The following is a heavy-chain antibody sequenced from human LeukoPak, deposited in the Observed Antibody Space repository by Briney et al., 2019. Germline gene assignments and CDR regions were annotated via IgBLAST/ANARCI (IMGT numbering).Heavy chain of an antibody. V-gene: IGHV4-34*01. D-gene: IGHD2-2*01. Sequence: KPSETLSLTCAVYGGSFSGYYWSWLRQPPGKGLEWIGEINHSGSTNYNPSLKSRVTISVDTSKNQFSLKLSSVTAADTAVYYCASCVVVPAAMRVGSYYYYYMDVWGKGTTVTVSS. CDR2: INHSGST. J-gene: IGHJ6*03. CDR3: ASCVVVPAAMRVGSYYYYYMDV. CDR1: GGSFSGYY.